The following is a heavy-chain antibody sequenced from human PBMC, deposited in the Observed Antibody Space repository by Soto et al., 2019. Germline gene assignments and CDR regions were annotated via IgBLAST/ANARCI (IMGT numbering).Heavy chain of an antibody. CDR1: GDSVSSNSAA. CDR2: TYYRSKWYN. D-gene: IGHD3-3*01. J-gene: IGHJ4*02. V-gene: IGHV6-1*01. Sequence: SQTLSLTCAISGDSVSSNSAAWNWIRQSPSRGLEWLGRTYYRSKWYNDYAVSVKSRITINPDTSKNQFSLQLNSVTPEDTAVYYCARPHFRDDFWSGYYDYWGQGTLVTVSS. CDR3: ARPHFRDDFWSGYYDY.